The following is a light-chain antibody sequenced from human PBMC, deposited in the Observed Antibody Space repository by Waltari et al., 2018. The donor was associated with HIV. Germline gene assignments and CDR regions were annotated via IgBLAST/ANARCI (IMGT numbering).Light chain of an antibody. CDR3: VGWDASLSAYV. CDR2: KNI. Sequence: SGSSSNIGNDNVYWYQQLPGTTPKLLIYKNIQRPSGVPDRFAGSKSGTSAYLAISGLRSEDEADYYCVGWDASLSAYVFGAGTKVTVL. J-gene: IGLJ1*01. CDR1: SSNIGNDN. V-gene: IGLV1-47*01.